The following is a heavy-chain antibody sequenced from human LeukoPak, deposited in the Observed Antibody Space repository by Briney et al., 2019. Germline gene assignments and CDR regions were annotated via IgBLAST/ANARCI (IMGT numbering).Heavy chain of an antibody. D-gene: IGHD6-13*01. CDR1: GYTFTSYA. CDR3: ARIADYYYYYMDV. V-gene: IGHV1-69*06. Sequence: SVKVSCKASGYTFTSYAISWVRQAPGQGLEWMGGIIPIFGTANYAQKFQGRVTITADKSTSTAYMELRSLRSDDTAVYYCARIADYYYYYMDVWGKGTTATVSS. J-gene: IGHJ6*03. CDR2: IIPIFGTA.